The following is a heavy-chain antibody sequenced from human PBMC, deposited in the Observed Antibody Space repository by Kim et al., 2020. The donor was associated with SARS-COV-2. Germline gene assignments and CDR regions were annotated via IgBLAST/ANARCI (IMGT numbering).Heavy chain of an antibody. CDR2: IKSKTDGGTT. CDR1: GFTFSNAW. V-gene: IGHV3-15*01. Sequence: GGSLRLSCAASGFTFSNAWMSWVRQAPGKGLEWVGRIKSKTDGGTTDYAAPVKGRFTISRDDSKNTLYLQMNSLKTEDTAVYYCTTLREGVVPAARVQHWGQGTLVTVSS. CDR3: TTLREGVVPAARVQH. D-gene: IGHD2-2*01. J-gene: IGHJ1*01.